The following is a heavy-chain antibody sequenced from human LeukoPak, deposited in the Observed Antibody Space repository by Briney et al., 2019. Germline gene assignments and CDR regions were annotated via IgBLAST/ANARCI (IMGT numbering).Heavy chain of an antibody. CDR1: GGSISSYY. V-gene: IGHV4-4*08. CDR3: ARGYYDSSGYYEFDP. Sequence: SETLSLTCTVSGGSISSYYWSWLRQPPGKGLEWIGRIYTSGSTNYNPSLKSRVTISVDTSKNQFSLKLSSVTAADTAVYYCARGYYDSSGYYEFDPWGQGTLVTVSS. J-gene: IGHJ5*02. D-gene: IGHD3-22*01. CDR2: IYTSGST.